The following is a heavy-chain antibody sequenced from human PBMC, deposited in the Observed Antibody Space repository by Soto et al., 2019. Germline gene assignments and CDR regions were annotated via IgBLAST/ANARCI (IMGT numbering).Heavy chain of an antibody. V-gene: IGHV3-21*01. CDR2: ISSSSSYI. CDR3: AREGYSSSSYYYYGMDV. CDR1: GFTFSSYS. D-gene: IGHD6-6*01. Sequence: EVQLVESGGGLVKPGGSLRLSCAASGFTFSSYSMNWVRQAPGKGLEWVSSISSSSSYIYYADSVKGRFTISRDNAKNSLYLQMNSLRAEDTAVYYCAREGYSSSSYYYYGMDVWGQGTTVTVSS. J-gene: IGHJ6*02.